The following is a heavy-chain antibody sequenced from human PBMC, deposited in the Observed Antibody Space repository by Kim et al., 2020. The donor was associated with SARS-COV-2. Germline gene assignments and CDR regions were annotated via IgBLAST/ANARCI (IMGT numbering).Heavy chain of an antibody. V-gene: IGHV3-13*01. Sequence: GGSLRLSCAASGSTFSNYDMHWVRQAAGKGLEWVSAIGSGGHTYYADAVKGRFTIARENAKNFLYLQMNSLTAGDTAMYYYTMEVADSVSPGLYF. D-gene: IGHD2-15*01. CDR2: IGSGGHT. J-gene: IGHJ2*01. CDR3: TMEVADSVSPGLYF. CDR1: GSTFSNYD.